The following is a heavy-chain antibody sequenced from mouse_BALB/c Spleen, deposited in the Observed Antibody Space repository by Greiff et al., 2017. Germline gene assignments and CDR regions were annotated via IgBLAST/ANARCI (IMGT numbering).Heavy chain of an antibody. CDR2: ISDGGSYT. CDR3: ARASGFAY. J-gene: IGHJ3*01. CDR1: GFTFSDYY. V-gene: IGHV5-4*02. Sequence: EVQLVESGGGLVKPGGSLKLSCAASGFTFSDYYMYWVRQTPEKRLEWVATISDGGSYTYYPDSVKGRFTISRDNAKNNLYLQMSSLKSEDTAMYYCARASGFAYWGQGTLVTVSA. D-gene: IGHD3-1*01.